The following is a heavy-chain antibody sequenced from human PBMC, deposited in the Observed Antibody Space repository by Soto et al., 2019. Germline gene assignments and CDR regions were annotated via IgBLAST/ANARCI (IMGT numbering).Heavy chain of an antibody. CDR3: ARLAEWEYYDGMDV. J-gene: IGHJ6*02. Sequence: GGSLRLSCAVSGFTFSVSGIHWVRQASGKGLEWVGRIRSKADNYATAYGASVKGRFSISRDDSKNTAYLQMSSLNTEDTAVYYCARLAEWEYYDGMDVWGQGTTVTVSS. CDR2: IRSKADNYAT. CDR1: GFTFSVSG. V-gene: IGHV3-73*01. D-gene: IGHD1-26*01.